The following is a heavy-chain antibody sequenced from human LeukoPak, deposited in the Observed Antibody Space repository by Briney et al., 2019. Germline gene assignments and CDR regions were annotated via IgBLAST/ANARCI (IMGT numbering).Heavy chain of an antibody. D-gene: IGHD6-13*01. Sequence: PGGSLRLSCAASGFTFSNYAMTWVRQAPGKGLEWVSAISGSGGGTYYADSVKGRFTISRDNSKNTLYLQMNRLRAEDTAVYYCTKGGGSSWPWTDYWGQGTLVTVSS. CDR1: GFTFSNYA. J-gene: IGHJ4*02. V-gene: IGHV3-23*01. CDR2: ISGSGGGT. CDR3: TKGGGSSWPWTDY.